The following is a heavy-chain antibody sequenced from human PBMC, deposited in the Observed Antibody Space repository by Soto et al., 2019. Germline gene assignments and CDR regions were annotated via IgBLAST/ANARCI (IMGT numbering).Heavy chain of an antibody. V-gene: IGHV3-11*04. D-gene: IGHD4-17*01. CDR1: GFSFSVYF. J-gene: IGHJ4*02. Sequence: QVQLVESGGGLVKPGGSLRLSCAASGFSFSVYFMSWLRQTPGNRLEWVSSINDRGRNTGYADFVRGRVTFSSVNVKNSLHLEMNSVAAEDTAVSYGARGNYGAFDYWGQGTLVTVSS. CDR2: INDRGRNT. CDR3: ARGNYGAFDY.